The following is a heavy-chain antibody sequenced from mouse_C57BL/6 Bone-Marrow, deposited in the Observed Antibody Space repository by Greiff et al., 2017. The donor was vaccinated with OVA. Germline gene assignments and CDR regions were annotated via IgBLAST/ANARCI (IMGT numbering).Heavy chain of an antibody. J-gene: IGHJ2*01. Sequence: EVKLQESGAELVKPGASVKLSCTASGFNIKDYYMHWVKQRTEQGLEWIGRIDPVDGETKYAPTFQGKATITADTSSNTAYLQLSSLTSEDTAVYYCALYYYGSSYNYFDYWGQGTTLTVSS. D-gene: IGHD1-1*01. CDR1: GFNIKDYY. V-gene: IGHV14-2*01. CDR2: IDPVDGET. CDR3: ALYYYGSSYNYFDY.